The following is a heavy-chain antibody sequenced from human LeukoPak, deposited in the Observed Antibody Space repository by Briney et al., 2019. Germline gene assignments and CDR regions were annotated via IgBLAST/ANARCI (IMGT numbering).Heavy chain of an antibody. CDR2: INHSGST. CDR1: GGSFSGYY. D-gene: IGHD3-9*01. J-gene: IGHJ4*02. Sequence: SETLSLTCAVYGGSFSGYYWSWIRQPPGKGLEWIGEINHSGSTNYNPSLKSRVTISVDTSKNQFSLKLSSVTAADTAVYYCARHDILTGYYSYWGQGTLVTVSS. CDR3: ARHDILTGYYSY. V-gene: IGHV4-34*01.